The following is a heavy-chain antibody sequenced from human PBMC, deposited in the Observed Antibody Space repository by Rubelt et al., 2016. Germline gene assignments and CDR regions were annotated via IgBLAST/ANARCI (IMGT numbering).Heavy chain of an antibody. CDR1: GGSVSSASYY. CDR2: IYDSAST. V-gene: IGHV4-61*03. Sequence: QVQLQESGPGLVKPSETLSLACTVSGGSVSSASYYWHWIRQPPGKGLEWIGNIYDSASTNYNPSLKSRVTISVDTSKNDFSLKLTSVTAADTAVYYCASQQLVTRDFQHWGQGTLVTVSS. J-gene: IGHJ1*01. CDR3: ASQQLVTRDFQH. D-gene: IGHD6-13*01.